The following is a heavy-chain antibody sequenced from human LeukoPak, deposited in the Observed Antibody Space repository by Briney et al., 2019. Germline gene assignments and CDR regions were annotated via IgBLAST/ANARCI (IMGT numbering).Heavy chain of an antibody. J-gene: IGHJ4*02. D-gene: IGHD3-10*01. V-gene: IGHV3-30*18. Sequence: GRSLRLSCAASRFTFSSYGXHXXXXXXXXXXXXXXXXXYDGSNKYYADSVKGRFTISRDNSKNTLYLQMNSLRAEDTAVYYCAKPTYYYGSGSYYPFDYWGQGTLVTVSS. CDR2: XXYDGSNK. CDR3: AKPTYYYGSGSYYPFDY. CDR1: RFTFSSYG.